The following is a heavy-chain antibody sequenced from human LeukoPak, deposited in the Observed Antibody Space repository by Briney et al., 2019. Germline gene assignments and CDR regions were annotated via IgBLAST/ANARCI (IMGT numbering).Heavy chain of an antibody. V-gene: IGHV4-31*03. CDR3: ARGRVAAAGTGFDY. Sequence: PQTLSLTCTVSGGSISSGGYYWSWIRQHPGKGLEWIGYIYYSGSTYYNPSLKSRVTISVDTSKNQFSLKLSSVTAADTAVYYCARGRVAAAGTGFDYWGQGTLVTVSS. D-gene: IGHD6-13*01. CDR2: IYYSGST. J-gene: IGHJ4*02. CDR1: GGSISSGGYY.